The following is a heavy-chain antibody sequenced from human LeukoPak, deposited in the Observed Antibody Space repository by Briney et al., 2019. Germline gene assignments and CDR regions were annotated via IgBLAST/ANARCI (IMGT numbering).Heavy chain of an antibody. CDR1: GGSISSYY. J-gene: IGHJ4*02. CDR2: IYYSGST. Sequence: SETLSLTCTVSGGSISSYYWSWIRQPPGKGLEWIGYIYYSGSTNYKPSLKSRVTISVDTSKNQFSLKLSSVTAADTAVYYCAVYYDFWSGYYSRGVFDYWGQGTLVTVSS. CDR3: AVYYDFWSGYYSRGVFDY. V-gene: IGHV4-59*01. D-gene: IGHD3-3*01.